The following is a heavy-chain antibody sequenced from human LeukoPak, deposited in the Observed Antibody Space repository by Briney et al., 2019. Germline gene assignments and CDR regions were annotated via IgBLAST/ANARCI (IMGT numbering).Heavy chain of an antibody. CDR1: RFTFTTYS. V-gene: IGHV3-30*03. J-gene: IGHJ4*02. CDR3: ARDSYGDYYFDY. CDR2: ISYDGTNK. Sequence: PEGSLRLSCAASRFTFTTYSMHWVRQAPGRGLEWVAVISYDGTNKYYGESVKGRFTISRDNSKNTLYLQMNSLREDDTAVYYCARDSYGDYYFDYWGQGTLVTVSS. D-gene: IGHD4-17*01.